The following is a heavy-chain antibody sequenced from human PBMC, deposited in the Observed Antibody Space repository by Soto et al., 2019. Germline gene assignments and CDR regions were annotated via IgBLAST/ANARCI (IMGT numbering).Heavy chain of an antibody. CDR2: IIPIFGTA. Sequence: SVKVSCKASGGTFSSYAISWVRQAPGQGLEWMGGIIPIFGTANYAQKFRGRVTITADESTSTAYMELSSLRSEDTAVYYCARVVDTAMVHNWFDPWGQGTLVTVSS. J-gene: IGHJ5*02. V-gene: IGHV1-69*13. D-gene: IGHD5-18*01. CDR1: GGTFSSYA. CDR3: ARVVDTAMVHNWFDP.